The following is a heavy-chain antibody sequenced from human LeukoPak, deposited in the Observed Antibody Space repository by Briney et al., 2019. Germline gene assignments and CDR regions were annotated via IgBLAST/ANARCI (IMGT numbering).Heavy chain of an antibody. V-gene: IGHV3-23*01. Sequence: GGSMRLSCAASGFTFSSYAMSWVRQAPGKGLEWVSAISGSGGSTYYADSVKGRVTISTDNSKNTLYLQMNSLRAEDTAVYYCAKGSAVAAITSWERFDPWGQGTLVTVSS. CDR2: ISGSGGST. J-gene: IGHJ5*02. CDR1: GFTFSSYA. D-gene: IGHD2-15*01. CDR3: AKGSAVAAITSWERFDP.